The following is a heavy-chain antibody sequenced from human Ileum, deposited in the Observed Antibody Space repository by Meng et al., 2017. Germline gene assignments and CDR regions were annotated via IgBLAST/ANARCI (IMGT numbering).Heavy chain of an antibody. D-gene: IGHD2-21*02. CDR1: GFTLNEHW. Sequence: GGSLRLSSVASGFTLNEHWMMWVRQVQGGGLEWVAHISTDVSEEYYMASGRGRFTISRDNAKNSLFLQMNSLRAEDMAAYYCVRDAMRGGDLDHWGQGTLVTVSS. CDR3: VRDAMRGGDLDH. CDR2: ISTDVSEE. J-gene: IGHJ4*02. V-gene: IGHV3-7*01.